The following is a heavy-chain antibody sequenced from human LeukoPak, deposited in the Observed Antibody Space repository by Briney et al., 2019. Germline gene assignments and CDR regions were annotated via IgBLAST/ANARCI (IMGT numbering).Heavy chain of an antibody. V-gene: IGHV3-7*01. CDR1: GFTFSSYW. Sequence: PGGSLRLSCAASGFTFSSYWMSWVRQAPGKGLEWVANIKQDGSEKYYVDSVKGRFTISRDNAKNSLYLQMNSLRAEDTAVYCCCGYGDYADAFDIWGQGTMVTVSS. D-gene: IGHD4-17*01. J-gene: IGHJ3*02. CDR2: IKQDGSEK. CDR3: CGYGDYADAFDI.